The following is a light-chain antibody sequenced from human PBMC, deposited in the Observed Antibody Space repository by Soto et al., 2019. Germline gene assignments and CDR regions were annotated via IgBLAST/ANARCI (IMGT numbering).Light chain of an antibody. V-gene: IGKV3-20*01. CDR2: GAS. J-gene: IGKJ3*01. Sequence: EIVLTQSPGTLSLSPGERATLSCRASQSVSSSYLAWYQQKPGQAPRLLIYGASSRATGIPDRFSGSGSGTDFTLTISRLEPEDFAVDDCQQYGSSSFTFGPGTKVDIK. CDR1: QSVSSSY. CDR3: QQYGSSSFT.